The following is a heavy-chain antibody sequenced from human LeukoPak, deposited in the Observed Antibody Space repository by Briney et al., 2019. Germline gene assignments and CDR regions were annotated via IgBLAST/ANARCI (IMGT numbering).Heavy chain of an antibody. D-gene: IGHD2-2*01. V-gene: IGHV3-48*01. CDR2: ISSSSSTI. J-gene: IGHJ3*02. CDR3: ASLGYCSSTSCPGRAFDI. CDR1: GFTFSSYS. Sequence: PGGSLRLSCAASGFTFSSYSMNWVRQAPGKGLEWVSYISSSSSTIYYADSVKGRFTISRDNAKNSLYLQMNSLRAEGTAVYYCASLGYCSSTSCPGRAFDIWGQGTMVTVSS.